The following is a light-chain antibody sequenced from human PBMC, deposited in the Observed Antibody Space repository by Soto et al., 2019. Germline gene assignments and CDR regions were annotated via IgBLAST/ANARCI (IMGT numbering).Light chain of an antibody. V-gene: IGKV1-39*01. J-gene: IGKJ5*01. CDR1: QSISRY. CDR2: GTS. CDR3: QQSNSSPV. Sequence: DIQMTQSPSSLSASVGDRVTITCRASQSISRYLSWYQQKSGKAPKLLIYGTSSLQSVVPSRFSGSGSGTDFTLTISSLQPEDFATYYCQQSNSSPVFGQGTRLDIK.